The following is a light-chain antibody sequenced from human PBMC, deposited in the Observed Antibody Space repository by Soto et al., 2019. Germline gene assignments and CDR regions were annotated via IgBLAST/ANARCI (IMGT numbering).Light chain of an antibody. CDR2: AAS. CDR3: QQSYSTPLT. CDR1: QGISSY. Sequence: IQVTRSPCSLSAAVGDRVTVTCRASQGISSYLAWYQQKPGKAPKLLIYAASTLQSGVPSRFSGSGSGTDFTLTIGSLQLEDFATYYCQQSYSTPLTFGGGTKVDIK. V-gene: IGKV1-39*01. J-gene: IGKJ4*01.